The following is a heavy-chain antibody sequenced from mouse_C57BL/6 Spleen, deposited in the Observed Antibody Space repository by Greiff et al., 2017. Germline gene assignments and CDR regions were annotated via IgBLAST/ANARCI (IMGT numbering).Heavy chain of an antibody. CDR3: ARRGDGNTFDY. J-gene: IGHJ2*01. CDR1: GYTFTSYW. D-gene: IGHD2-1*01. Sequence: VQLQQPGAELVRPGSSVKLSCKASGYTFTSYWMDWVKQRPGQGLEWIGNIYPSDSETHYNQKFKDKATLTVDKSSSTAYMQLSSLTSEDSAVYYCARRGDGNTFDYWGQGTTLTVSS. V-gene: IGHV1-61*01. CDR2: IYPSDSET.